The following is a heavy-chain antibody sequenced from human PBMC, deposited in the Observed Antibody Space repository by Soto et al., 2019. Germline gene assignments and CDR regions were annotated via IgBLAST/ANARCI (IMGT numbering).Heavy chain of an antibody. CDR1: EFSLSTSGVG. CDR3: AHVDRPGASDI. CDR2: IYLDDDR. J-gene: IGHJ3*02. D-gene: IGHD3-9*01. V-gene: IGHV2-5*02. Sequence: QITLKESGLTLVKPTQTLTLPCTFSEFSLSTSGVGVSWIRKSPGKALGWLALIYLDDDRRYRPSLKSRLTITKDTPKNQVVLTMTNMDPVDTATYYCAHVDRPGASDIWGRGTKVTVSS.